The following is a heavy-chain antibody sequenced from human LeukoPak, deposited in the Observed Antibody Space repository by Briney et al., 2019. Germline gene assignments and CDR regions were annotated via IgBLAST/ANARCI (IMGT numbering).Heavy chain of an antibody. V-gene: IGHV3-64D*09. J-gene: IGHJ4*02. D-gene: IGHD2-2*01. CDR1: GFAFSTYA. CDR3: VKLGCSSTTCYGNY. Sequence: PGGSLRLSCSASGFAFSTYAIHWVRRAAGKGLEYGSAFTSDGGSTHYADSVKGRFAISRDNSKNTLSLQMSSLRAEDTAMYYCVKLGCSSTTCYGNYWGQGTLVTVSS. CDR2: FTSDGGST.